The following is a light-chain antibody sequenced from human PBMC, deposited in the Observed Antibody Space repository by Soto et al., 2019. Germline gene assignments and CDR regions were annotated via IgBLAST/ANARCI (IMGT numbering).Light chain of an antibody. V-gene: IGKV3-20*01. J-gene: IGKJ5*01. Sequence: EIVLTQSPGTLSLSPGDRATLSCRASQSVSSSYLAWYQQKPGQAPRLLIYGASSRATGIPARFSGSGSGTDFTLTISRLEPEDFAVYYCQQYGSSPRITFGQGTRLEIK. CDR2: GAS. CDR1: QSVSSSY. CDR3: QQYGSSPRIT.